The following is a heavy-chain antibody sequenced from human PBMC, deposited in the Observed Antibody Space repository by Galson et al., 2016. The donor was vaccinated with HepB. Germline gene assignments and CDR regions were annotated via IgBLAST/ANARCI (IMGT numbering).Heavy chain of an antibody. D-gene: IGHD3/OR15-3a*01. CDR1: GGSISSSSYY. Sequence: ETLSLTCTVSGGSISSSSYYWGWIRQPPGKGLEWIGSIYYSGSTYYNPSLKSRVTISVDTSKNQFSLKLSSVTAADTAVYYCARPNPGLVPTYFDYWGQGTLVTVSS. CDR3: ARPNPGLVPTYFDY. J-gene: IGHJ4*02. V-gene: IGHV4-39*07. CDR2: IYYSGST.